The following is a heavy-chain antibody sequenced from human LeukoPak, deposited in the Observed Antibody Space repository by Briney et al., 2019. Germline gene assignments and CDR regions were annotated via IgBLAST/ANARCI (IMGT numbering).Heavy chain of an antibody. J-gene: IGHJ4*02. CDR3: ARDKEGLSSCPDY. D-gene: IGHD6-13*01. Sequence: TGGSLRLSCAASGFTFSSYAMSWVRQAPGKGLEWVSAISGSGGSTYYADSVKGRFTISRDNAKNSLYLQMNSLRAEDTAVYYCARDKEGLSSCPDYWGQGTLVTVSS. V-gene: IGHV3-23*01. CDR1: GFTFSSYA. CDR2: ISGSGGST.